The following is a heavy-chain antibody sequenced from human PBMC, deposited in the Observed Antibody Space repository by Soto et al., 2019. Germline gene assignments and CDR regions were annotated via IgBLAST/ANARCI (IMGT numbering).Heavy chain of an antibody. Sequence: SETLSLTCTVSGGSIISGDYYFICIRQPPGKGLEWIGYIYNSGNTYSNPSLKSRITFSVDTSKNQFSLKVNSVTAADTAVYYCASHIAVAAPFDYWGQGTLVTVSS. J-gene: IGHJ4*02. CDR2: IYNSGNT. D-gene: IGHD6-19*01. CDR1: GGSIISGDYY. CDR3: ASHIAVAAPFDY. V-gene: IGHV4-30-4*01.